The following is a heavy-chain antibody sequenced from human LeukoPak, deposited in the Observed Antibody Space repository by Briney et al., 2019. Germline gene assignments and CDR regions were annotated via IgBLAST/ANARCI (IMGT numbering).Heavy chain of an antibody. V-gene: IGHV1-18*01. Sequence: ASVKVSCTASGYTLTSYGISWVRQAPGQGLERMGWISAYNGNTNYAQKLQGRVTMTADTSTSTAYMELRSLRSDDTAVYYCALISYCTTVTCYYLDYWGQGTLVTVSS. D-gene: IGHD2-8*01. CDR2: ISAYNGNT. J-gene: IGHJ4*02. CDR1: GYTLTSYG. CDR3: ALISYCTTVTCYYLDY.